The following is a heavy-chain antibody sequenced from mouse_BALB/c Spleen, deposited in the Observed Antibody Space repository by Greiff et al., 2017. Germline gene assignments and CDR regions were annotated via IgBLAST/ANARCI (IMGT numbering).Heavy chain of an antibody. J-gene: IGHJ4*01. CDR1: GFTFSSYA. CDR3: ARQGTRDY. Sequence: DVLLVESGGGLVKPGGSLKLSCAASGFTFSSYAMSWVRQTPEKRLEWVATISSGGSYTYYPDSVKGRFTISRDNAKNTLYLQMSSLGSEDTAMYYCARQGTRDYWGQGTSVTVSS. CDR2: ISSGGSYT. V-gene: IGHV5-9-3*01. D-gene: IGHD3-3*01.